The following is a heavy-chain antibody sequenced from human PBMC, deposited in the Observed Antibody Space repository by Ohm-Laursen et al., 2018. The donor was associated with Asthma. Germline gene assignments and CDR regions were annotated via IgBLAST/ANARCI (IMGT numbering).Heavy chain of an antibody. D-gene: IGHD2-2*01. Sequence: SLRLSCTASGFTFSDYGMHWVRQAPGKGLEWVAIISSDGSNKFHTESVKGRITPSRDNSKNTLYLEMNSLRAEDTAVYYCARRSKICYDTSHCFFDYWGQGTLVTVSS. V-gene: IGHV3-30*03. CDR3: ARRSKICYDTSHCFFDY. CDR2: ISSDGSNK. J-gene: IGHJ4*02. CDR1: GFTFSDYG.